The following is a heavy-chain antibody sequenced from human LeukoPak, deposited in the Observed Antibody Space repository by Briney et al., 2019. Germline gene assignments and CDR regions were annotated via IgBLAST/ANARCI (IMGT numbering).Heavy chain of an antibody. D-gene: IGHD5-18*01. CDR2: MYYSGST. Sequence: PSETLSLTCTVSGGSISSRSYYWGWIRQPPGKGLEWIGSMYYSGSTYYNPSLESRVTISVDTSKNQFSLKVTSVTAADTAVYYCATFRGYNYGYNDYWGQGTLVTVSS. J-gene: IGHJ4*02. CDR1: GGSISSRSYY. CDR3: ATFRGYNYGYNDY. V-gene: IGHV4-39*01.